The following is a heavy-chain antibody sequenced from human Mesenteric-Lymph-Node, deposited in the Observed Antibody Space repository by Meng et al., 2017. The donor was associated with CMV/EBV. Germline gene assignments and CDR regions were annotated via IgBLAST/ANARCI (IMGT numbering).Heavy chain of an antibody. CDR3: ARDRSAAGYFDS. CDR1: GFSFSTFA. V-gene: IGHV3-21*01. D-gene: IGHD6-25*01. J-gene: IGHJ4*02. Sequence: GESLKISCAASGFSFSTFAMSWVRQAPGKGLEWVSLISSSSSYKYHADSVKGRFTISRDNAKNSLYLQMTSLRAEDTAVYYCARDRSAAGYFDSWGQGTLVTVSS. CDR2: ISSSSSYK.